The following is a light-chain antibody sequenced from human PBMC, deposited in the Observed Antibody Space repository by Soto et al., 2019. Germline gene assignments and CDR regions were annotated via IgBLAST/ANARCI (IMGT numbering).Light chain of an antibody. Sequence: DLQMTQSPSSLSASVGDRVTITCRASQRISTYLNWLQQKPGKAPKVLIYGISNLQSGVPSRFIGSASGTEYSLTISSLQPEDFATYYCQQSYSAPRTFGQGTNVEIK. CDR1: QRISTY. V-gene: IGKV1-39*01. J-gene: IGKJ1*01. CDR2: GIS. CDR3: QQSYSAPRT.